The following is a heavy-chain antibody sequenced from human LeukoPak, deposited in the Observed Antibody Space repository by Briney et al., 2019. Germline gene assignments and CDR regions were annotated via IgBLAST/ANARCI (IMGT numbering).Heavy chain of an antibody. CDR1: GYSFTTYG. D-gene: IGHD7-27*01. CDR3: ARDQNWASYYFDS. CDR2: ISPYNGAT. V-gene: IGHV1-18*01. Sequence: ASVKVSCKPSGYSFTTYGISWVRQAPGQGLEWMGWISPYNGATNYAQKLQGRVTMTTDTPTSTAYMELRSLRSDDTAIYYCARDQNWASYYFDSWGQGTLVTVSS. J-gene: IGHJ4*02.